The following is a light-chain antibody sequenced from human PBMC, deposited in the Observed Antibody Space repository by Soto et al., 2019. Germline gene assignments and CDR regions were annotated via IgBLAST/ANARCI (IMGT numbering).Light chain of an antibody. V-gene: IGKV1-12*01. CDR1: QGISNW. Sequence: DIQMTQSPSSVSASVGDRVTITCRASQGISNWLAWYQQQPGKAPKLLIYGASSLQSGVPSRFSGGGSGTHFTLIISSLQPEDFATSYCQQTNTFLPLTCGGGTKVEI. J-gene: IGKJ4*01. CDR3: QQTNTFLPLT. CDR2: GAS.